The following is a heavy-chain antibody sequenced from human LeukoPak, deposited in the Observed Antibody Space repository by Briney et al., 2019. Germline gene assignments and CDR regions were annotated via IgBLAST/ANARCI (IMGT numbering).Heavy chain of an antibody. CDR1: GFTFSSAW. J-gene: IGHJ4*02. D-gene: IGHD5/OR15-5a*01. CDR2: IKSKADGGTT. CDR3: TTDPFMLDVYHFHY. V-gene: IGHV3-15*01. Sequence: TGGSLRLSCAASGFTFSSAWMTWVRQAPGKGLEWVGHIKSKADGGTTDYAAPAKGRFTISRDDSKNTLSLQMNSLKYEDTAVYYCTTDPFMLDVYHFHYWGQGTLVTVSS.